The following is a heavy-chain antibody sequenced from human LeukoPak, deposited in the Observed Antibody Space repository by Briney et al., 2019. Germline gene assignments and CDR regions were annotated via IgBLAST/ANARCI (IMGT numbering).Heavy chain of an antibody. V-gene: IGHV4-39*07. CDR1: GGSISSSSYY. Sequence: SETLSLTCTVSGGSISSSSYYWGWIRQPPGKGLEWIGSIYYSGSTYYNPSLKSRVTISVDTSKNQFSLKLSSVTAADTAVYYCARATTARGFDYWGQGTLVTVSS. CDR2: IYYSGST. J-gene: IGHJ4*02. CDR3: ARATTARGFDY. D-gene: IGHD2/OR15-2a*01.